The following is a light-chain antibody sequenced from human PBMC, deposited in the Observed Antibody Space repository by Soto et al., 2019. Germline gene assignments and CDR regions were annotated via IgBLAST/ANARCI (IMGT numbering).Light chain of an antibody. Sequence: EIVLTQSPGTLSLSPGERATLSCRASQSVSSSYLAWYQQKPGQAPRLLIYGASSRATGIPDRFSGSGSETDFTLTISRLEPEDFAVYYGQQYGSSPPITFGQGTRLEIK. CDR3: QQYGSSPPIT. V-gene: IGKV3-20*01. CDR1: QSVSSSY. J-gene: IGKJ5*01. CDR2: GAS.